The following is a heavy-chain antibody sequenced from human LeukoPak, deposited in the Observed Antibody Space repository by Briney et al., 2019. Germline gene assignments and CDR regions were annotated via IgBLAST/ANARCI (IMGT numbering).Heavy chain of an antibody. J-gene: IGHJ4*02. CDR2: INPNSGGT. Sequence: ASVKVSCKASGYTFTGYYMHWVRQAPGQGLEWMGWINPNSGGTNYAQKFQGRVTMTRDTSISTAYMELSRLRSDDTAVYYCARTTMKATTTKIDYWGQGTLVTVSS. D-gene: IGHD3-22*01. CDR1: GYTFTGYY. CDR3: ARTTMKATTTKIDY. V-gene: IGHV1-2*02.